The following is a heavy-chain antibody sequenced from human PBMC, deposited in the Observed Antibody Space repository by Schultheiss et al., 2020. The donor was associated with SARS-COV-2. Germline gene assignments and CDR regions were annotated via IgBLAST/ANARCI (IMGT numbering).Heavy chain of an antibody. J-gene: IGHJ4*02. D-gene: IGHD6-13*01. V-gene: IGHV3-53*01. CDR3: AKSVGIAAAGIFDY. Sequence: GGSLRLSCAASGFTVSSNYMSWVRQAPGKGLEWVSVIYSGGSTYYADSVKGRFTISRDNSKNTLYLQMNSLRAEDTAVYYCAKSVGIAAAGIFDYRGQGTLVTVSS. CDR1: GFTVSSNY. CDR2: IYSGGST.